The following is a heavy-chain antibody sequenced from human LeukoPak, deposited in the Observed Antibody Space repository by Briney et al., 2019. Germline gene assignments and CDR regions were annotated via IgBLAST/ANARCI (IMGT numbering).Heavy chain of an antibody. V-gene: IGHV1-69*05. CDR1: GGTFSSYA. D-gene: IGHD3-10*01. Sequence: GASVKVSCKASGGTFSSYAISWVRQAPGQGLEWVGRIIPIFGTANYAQKFQGRVTITTDESTSTAYMELSSLRSEDTAVYYCARASYFGESNWFDPWGQGTLVTVSS. J-gene: IGHJ5*02. CDR2: IIPIFGTA. CDR3: ARASYFGESNWFDP.